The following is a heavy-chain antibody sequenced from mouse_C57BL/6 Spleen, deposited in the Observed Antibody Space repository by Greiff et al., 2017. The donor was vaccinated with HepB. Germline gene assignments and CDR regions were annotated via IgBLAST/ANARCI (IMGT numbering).Heavy chain of an antibody. Sequence: VQLQESGAELMKPGASVKLSCKATGYTFTGYWIEWVKQRPGHGLEWIGEILPGSGSTTYNEKFKGKATFTADTSSNTAYMQLSSLTTEDSAIYYCARGAYYSPCAYWGQGTLVTVSA. D-gene: IGHD2-12*01. J-gene: IGHJ3*01. CDR1: GYTFTGYW. CDR2: ILPGSGST. V-gene: IGHV1-9*01. CDR3: ARGAYYSPCAY.